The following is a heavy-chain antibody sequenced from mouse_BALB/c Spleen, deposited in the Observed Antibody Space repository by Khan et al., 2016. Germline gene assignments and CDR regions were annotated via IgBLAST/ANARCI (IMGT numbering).Heavy chain of an antibody. D-gene: IGHD2-3*01. J-gene: IGHJ2*01. CDR3: AREGWLLGFFDY. CDR1: GYTFTSYT. V-gene: IGHV1-4*01. Sequence: QVQLQQSGAELARPGASVKMSCKASGYTFTSYTMFWVKQRPGQCLEWLGYVNPSNDYTDYNQKFKDKATLTADKSSSTAYMQLNSLTSEDSAVYYCAREGWLLGFFDYWGQGTTLTVSS. CDR2: VNPSNDYT.